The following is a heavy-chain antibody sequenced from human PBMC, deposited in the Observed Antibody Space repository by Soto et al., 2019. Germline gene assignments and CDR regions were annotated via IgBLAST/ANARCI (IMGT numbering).Heavy chain of an antibody. V-gene: IGHV3-53*01. Sequence: SVKGRFTISRDNSKNILYLQMNSLRAEDTAVYYCARGLDSAKVGYWGQGTLVTVSS. CDR3: ARGLDSAKVGY. D-gene: IGHD5-18*01. J-gene: IGHJ4*02.